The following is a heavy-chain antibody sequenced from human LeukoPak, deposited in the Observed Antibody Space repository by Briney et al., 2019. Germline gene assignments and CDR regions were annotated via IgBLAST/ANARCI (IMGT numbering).Heavy chain of an antibody. J-gene: IGHJ5*02. CDR2: IYYSCST. V-gene: IGHV4-59*01. CDR3: ARGGRRGWYHWFAP. D-gene: IGHD6-19*01. Sequence: AETLSLTCTVSGGFISSYYWSWIRQPPGKGLEWIGYIYYSCSTNYSPSLKSRVTISVDTFKNQSSLQLCSVAAADTAVYYCARGGRRGWYHWFAPWGQGTLLAVPS. CDR1: GGFISSYY.